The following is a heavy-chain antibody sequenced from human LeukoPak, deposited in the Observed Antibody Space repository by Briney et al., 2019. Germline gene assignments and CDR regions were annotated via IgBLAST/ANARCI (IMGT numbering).Heavy chain of an antibody. CDR2: IYYSGST. J-gene: IGHJ4*02. D-gene: IGHD5-12*01. CDR1: GGSISSYY. V-gene: IGHV4-59*01. Sequence: SETLSLTCTVSGGSISSYYWSWIRQPPGKGLEWIGYIYYSGSTNYNPSLKSRVTISVDTSKNQFSLKLSSVTAADTAVYYCAGARGYGRLDYWGQGTLVTVSS. CDR3: AGARGYGRLDY.